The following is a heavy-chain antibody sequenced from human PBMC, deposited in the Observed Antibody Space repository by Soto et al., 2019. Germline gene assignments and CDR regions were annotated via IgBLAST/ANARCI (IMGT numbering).Heavy chain of an antibody. V-gene: IGHV2-5*02. CDR1: GFSLSTSGVG. Sequence: QITLKESGPTLVKPTQTLTLTCTFSGFSLSTSGVGVGWIRQPPGKALEWLALIYWDDDKRYSPSLKSRLTITKDTPKNQVVLTMTNMDPVDTATYYCAHSPLGYCSSTSCYYNWFDPWGQGTLVTVSS. CDR3: AHSPLGYCSSTSCYYNWFDP. D-gene: IGHD2-2*01. CDR2: IYWDDDK. J-gene: IGHJ5*02.